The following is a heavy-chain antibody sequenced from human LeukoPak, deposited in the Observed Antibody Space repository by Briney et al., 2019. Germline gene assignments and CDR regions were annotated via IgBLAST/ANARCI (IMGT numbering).Heavy chain of an antibody. V-gene: IGHV3-23*01. CDR1: GFTFSSYA. D-gene: IGHD3-10*01. CDR3: ARGVVRGVILTWRLCDH. Sequence: TGGSLRLSCAASGFTFSSYAMSWVRQAPGKGLEWVSAISGSGGSTYYADSVKGRFTISRDNSKNTLYLQMNSLRAEDTAVYYCARGVVRGVILTWRLCDHWGQGTLVTVSS. J-gene: IGHJ4*02. CDR2: ISGSGGST.